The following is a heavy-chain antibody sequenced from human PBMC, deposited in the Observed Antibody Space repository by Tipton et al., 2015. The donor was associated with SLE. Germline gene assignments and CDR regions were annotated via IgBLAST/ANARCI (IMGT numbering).Heavy chain of an antibody. CDR2: IYYSGST. CDR3: ARSAGGYCSGGSCLRFHFDY. V-gene: IGHV4-59*12. CDR1: GGSISSYY. D-gene: IGHD2-15*01. J-gene: IGHJ4*02. Sequence: TLSLTCTVSGGSISSYYWSWIRQPPGKGLEWIGYIYYSGSTNYNPSLKSRVTISVDTSKNQFSLKLSSVTAADTAVYYCARSAGGYCSGGSCLRFHFDYWGQGTLVTVSS.